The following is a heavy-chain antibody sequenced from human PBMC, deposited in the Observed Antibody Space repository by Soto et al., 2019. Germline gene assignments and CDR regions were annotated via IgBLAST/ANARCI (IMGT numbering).Heavy chain of an antibody. CDR2: IYYSGST. V-gene: IGHV4-61*01. D-gene: IGHD2-15*01. CDR1: GGSVSSGSYY. Sequence: QVQLQESGPGVVKPSETLSLTCTVSGGSVSSGSYYWSWIRQPPGKGLEWIGYIYYSGSTNYNPSLKSRVTISVDTSKNQFSLKLSSVTAADTAVYYCARGSGPNDAFDIWGQGTMVTVSS. CDR3: ARGSGPNDAFDI. J-gene: IGHJ3*02.